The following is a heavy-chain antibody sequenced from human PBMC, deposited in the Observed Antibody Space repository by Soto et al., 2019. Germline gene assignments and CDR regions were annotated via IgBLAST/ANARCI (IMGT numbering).Heavy chain of an antibody. CDR3: AKATTNGGWFNPFDS. D-gene: IGHD6-19*01. CDR1: GFSFVNYA. Sequence: GGSLRLSCACYGFSFVNYAMNLVRHAPVKGLEWVSGLSGSGTGTYYADSVKGRFTISRDNSRDTLFLQMNSLTADDTAVYYCAKATTNGGWFNPFDSWGQGALVTVSS. CDR2: LSGSGTGT. V-gene: IGHV3-23*01. J-gene: IGHJ4*02.